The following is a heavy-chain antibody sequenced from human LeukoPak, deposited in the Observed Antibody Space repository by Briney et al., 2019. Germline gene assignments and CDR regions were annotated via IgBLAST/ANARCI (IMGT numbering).Heavy chain of an antibody. CDR3: TTDPMYYYDSTAFDI. Sequence: GGSLRLSCAASGFTFSSYSMSWVRQAPGKGLEWVGRIKSKTDGGTTDYAAPVKGRFTISRDDSKNSLYLQMNSLKTEDTAVYYCTTDPMYYYDSTAFDIWGQGTMVTVSS. CDR1: GFTFSSYS. D-gene: IGHD3-22*01. V-gene: IGHV3-15*01. CDR2: IKSKTDGGTT. J-gene: IGHJ3*02.